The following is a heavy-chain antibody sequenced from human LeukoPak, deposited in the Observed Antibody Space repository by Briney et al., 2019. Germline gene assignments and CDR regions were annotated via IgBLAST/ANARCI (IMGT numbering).Heavy chain of an antibody. D-gene: IGHD2-15*01. J-gene: IGHJ5*02. CDR2: IYSSGTT. Sequence: SETLSLTCTVSGGSISSNSHYWGWIRQPPGKGLEWIGSIYSSGTTYYNPSLRSRLTISADTSKNLFSLKLGSVAAADTAVYYCARGGLYCSGGSCYSRWFDPWGQGTLVTVSS. V-gene: IGHV4-39*01. CDR1: GGSISSNSHY. CDR3: ARGGLYCSGGSCYSRWFDP.